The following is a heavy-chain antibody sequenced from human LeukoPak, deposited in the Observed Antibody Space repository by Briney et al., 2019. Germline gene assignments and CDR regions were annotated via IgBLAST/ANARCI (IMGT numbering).Heavy chain of an antibody. V-gene: IGHV4-39*07. Sequence: SETLSLTCTVSGGSISSSSYYWGWIRQPPGKGLEWIGSIYYSGSTYYNPSLKSRVTISVDTSKNQFSLKLSSVTAADTAVYYCARGRRRALWGSGPRGPKNSDYYYMDVWGKGTTVTVSS. J-gene: IGHJ6*03. CDR2: IYYSGST. D-gene: IGHD3-10*01. CDR1: GGSISSSSYY. CDR3: ARGRRRALWGSGPRGPKNSDYYYMDV.